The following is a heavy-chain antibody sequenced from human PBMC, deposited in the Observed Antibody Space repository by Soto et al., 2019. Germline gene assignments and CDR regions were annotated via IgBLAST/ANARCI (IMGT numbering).Heavy chain of an antibody. CDR1: GGTFSSYT. D-gene: IGHD1-26*01. Sequence: QVQLVQSGAEVKKPGSSVKVSCKASGGTFSSYTISWVRQAPGQGLEWMGRIIPILGIANYAQKFQGRVTITADKATSTAYMELSSLRTEDTAVYYCAGGGGGVGAIDYWGQGTLVTVSS. V-gene: IGHV1-69*02. CDR2: IIPILGIA. CDR3: AGGGGGVGAIDY. J-gene: IGHJ4*02.